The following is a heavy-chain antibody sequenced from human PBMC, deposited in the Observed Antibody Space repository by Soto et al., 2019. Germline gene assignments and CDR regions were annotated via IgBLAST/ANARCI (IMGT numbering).Heavy chain of an antibody. CDR3: VKGQAGSTAWYA. Sequence: PGGSLILSCSASGFNFNIFVMYWVRQTPGKGLQVVSTISGRGETTYYADSVKGRFTISRDNSKNTIYLQMNSLRDEDSAVYYCVKGQAGSTAWYAWGQGTQVTVSS. D-gene: IGHD1-26*01. V-gene: IGHV3-64D*06. CDR2: ISGRGETT. J-gene: IGHJ5*02. CDR1: GFNFNIFV.